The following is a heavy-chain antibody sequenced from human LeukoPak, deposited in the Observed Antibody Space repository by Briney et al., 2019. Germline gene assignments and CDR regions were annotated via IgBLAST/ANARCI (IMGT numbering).Heavy chain of an antibody. D-gene: IGHD3-9*01. CDR2: IIPIFGTA. CDR1: GGTFSSYA. Sequence: SVKVSCKASGGTFSSYAISWVRQAPGQGLEWMGGIIPIFGTANYAQKFQGRVTITADESTSTAYMELSSLRSEDTAVYYCASSGGLPYFDWSHMDVWGKGTTVTVSS. CDR3: ASSGGLPYFDWSHMDV. J-gene: IGHJ6*03. V-gene: IGHV1-69*13.